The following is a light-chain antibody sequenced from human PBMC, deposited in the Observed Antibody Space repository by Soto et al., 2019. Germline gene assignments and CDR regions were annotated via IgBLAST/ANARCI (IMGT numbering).Light chain of an antibody. CDR1: SSDVGSYNL. V-gene: IGLV2-23*01. CDR2: EGS. Sequence: QSALTQPASVSGSPGQSITISCTGTSSDVGSYNLVSWYQQHPGKAPKLMIYEGSKRPSGVSNRFSGSKSGNTASLTISGLRAEDEADYYCCSYAGSSSHVVFGGGTKLTVL. J-gene: IGLJ2*01. CDR3: CSYAGSSSHVV.